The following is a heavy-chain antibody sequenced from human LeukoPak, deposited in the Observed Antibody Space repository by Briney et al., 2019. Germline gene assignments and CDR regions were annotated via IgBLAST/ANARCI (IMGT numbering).Heavy chain of an antibody. J-gene: IGHJ5*02. V-gene: IGHV4-59*02. CDR3: TRGHWGLQS. D-gene: IGHD7-27*01. Sequence: MTSETLSLTCTVSGASVTDYYWSWIRQSPGNGLEWISYIHHSGNSDYNPSLRSRVTTSLDTSKNQFSLNLISVTAADTAVYYCTRGHWGLQSWSQGTLVTVSS. CDR1: GASVTDYY. CDR2: IHHSGNS.